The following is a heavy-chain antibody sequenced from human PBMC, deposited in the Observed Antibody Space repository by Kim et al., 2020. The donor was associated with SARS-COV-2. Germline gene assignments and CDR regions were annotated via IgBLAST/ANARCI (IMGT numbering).Heavy chain of an antibody. CDR1: GFTVSSNY. V-gene: IGHV3-66*01. CDR2: IYSGGST. D-gene: IGHD2-21*02. Sequence: GGSLRLSCAASGFTVSSNYMSWVRQAPGKGLEWGSVIYSGGSTYYADSVKGRFTISRDNSKNTLYLQMNSLRAEDTAVYYCARDYSYCGGDCYSVAFDIWGQGTMVTVSS. J-gene: IGHJ3*02. CDR3: ARDYSYCGGDCYSVAFDI.